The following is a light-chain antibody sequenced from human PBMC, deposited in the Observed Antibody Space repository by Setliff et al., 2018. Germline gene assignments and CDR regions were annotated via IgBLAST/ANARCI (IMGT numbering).Light chain of an antibody. CDR1: SSDVGGYNY. Sequence: QSVLTQPASVSGSPGQSITISCTGTSSDVGGYNYVSWYQQHSGKAPKLMIYDVSKRPSGVSNRFSGSKSGNTASLTISGLQAEDEADYYCSPYTSSSTYVFGTGTKVTVL. J-gene: IGLJ1*01. CDR2: DVS. CDR3: SPYTSSSTYV. V-gene: IGLV2-14*01.